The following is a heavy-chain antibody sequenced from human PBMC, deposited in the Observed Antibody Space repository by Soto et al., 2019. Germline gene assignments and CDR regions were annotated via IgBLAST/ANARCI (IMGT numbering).Heavy chain of an antibody. CDR3: AADVLTYGNGGYFFDGFDT. J-gene: IGHJ3*02. V-gene: IGHV1-58*01. Sequence: SVKVSCKASGLTFMDSAVQWVRQIRGRRLEWIGWIVVGSGNTNYAQDFQGRVTIKRDMSTDTVYMELSGLSSEDSAVFFCAADVLTYGNGGYFFDGFDTWGQGTKVTVSS. D-gene: IGHD2-15*01. CDR2: IVVGSGNT. CDR1: GLTFMDSA.